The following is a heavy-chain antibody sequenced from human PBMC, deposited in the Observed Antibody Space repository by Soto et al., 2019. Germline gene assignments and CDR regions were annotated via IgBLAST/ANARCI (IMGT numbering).Heavy chain of an antibody. D-gene: IGHD2-15*01. J-gene: IGHJ6*03. Sequence: EVQLLESGGGLVQPGGSLRLSCAASGFTFSDYDLSWVRQDPGEGPEWVSTISNTGAKTYYADSVKGRITVSRDNFKNTLSLQMNSLSAADTAVYYCAKGGNTNNNYYYYMDVWGKGTAVTVSS. V-gene: IGHV3-23*01. CDR1: GFTFSDYD. CDR2: ISNTGAKT. CDR3: AKGGNTNNNYYYYMDV.